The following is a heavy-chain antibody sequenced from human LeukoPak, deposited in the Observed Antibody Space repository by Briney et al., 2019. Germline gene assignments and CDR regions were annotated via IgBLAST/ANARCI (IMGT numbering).Heavy chain of an antibody. J-gene: IGHJ3*02. D-gene: IGHD6-19*01. CDR2: IYPGDSDT. CDR1: GYSFTSYW. Sequence: GESLKISCKGSGYSFTSYWSGWVRQMPGKGLEWMWIIYPGDSDTRYSPSFQGQVTISADKSISTAYLQWSSLKASDTAMYYCARHSYPYSSGQDDIWGQGTMVTVSS. CDR3: ARHSYPYSSGQDDI. V-gene: IGHV5-51*01.